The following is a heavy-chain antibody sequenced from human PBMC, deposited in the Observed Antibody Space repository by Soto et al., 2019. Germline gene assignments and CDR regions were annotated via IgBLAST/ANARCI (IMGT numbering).Heavy chain of an antibody. Sequence: SETLSLTCTVSGGSISSYYWSWIRQPPGKGLEWIGYIYYSGSTNYNPSLKSRVTISVDTSKNQFSLKLSSVTAADTAVYYRARERFDDSSGYYYDYWGQGTLVTVS. J-gene: IGHJ4*02. CDR1: GGSISSYY. V-gene: IGHV4-59*01. CDR3: ARERFDDSSGYYYDY. CDR2: IYYSGST. D-gene: IGHD3-22*01.